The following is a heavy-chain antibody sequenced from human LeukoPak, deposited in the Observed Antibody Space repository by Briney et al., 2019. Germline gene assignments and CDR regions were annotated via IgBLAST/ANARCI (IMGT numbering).Heavy chain of an antibody. CDR2: IYYSGST. Sequence: PSETLSLTCTVSDGSISSSNYYWGWIRQPPGKGLEWIGSIYYSGSTYYNPSLKSRVTILVDTSKNQFSLKMSSVTAADTAVYYCARVGCSGGSCYRSRGAFDIWGQGTMVTVSS. V-gene: IGHV4-39*07. J-gene: IGHJ3*02. CDR3: ARVGCSGGSCYRSRGAFDI. CDR1: DGSISSSNYY. D-gene: IGHD2-15*01.